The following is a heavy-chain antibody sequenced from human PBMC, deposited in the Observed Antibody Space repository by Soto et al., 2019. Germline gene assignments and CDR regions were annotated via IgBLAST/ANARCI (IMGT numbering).Heavy chain of an antibody. CDR1: GFSLSSTRVA. J-gene: IGHJ4*02. CDR2: IYWDDDK. Sequence: SGPTLVNPTQTLTLTCTFSGFSLSSTRVAVGWIRQPPGKALEWLALIYWDDDKRYSPFLKSRLTITKDTSKNQVVLTMTNMEPVDTATYYCAHSVVAGLGYYFDYWGQGSLVTVSS. CDR3: AHSVVAGLGYYFDY. D-gene: IGHD6-19*01. V-gene: IGHV2-5*02.